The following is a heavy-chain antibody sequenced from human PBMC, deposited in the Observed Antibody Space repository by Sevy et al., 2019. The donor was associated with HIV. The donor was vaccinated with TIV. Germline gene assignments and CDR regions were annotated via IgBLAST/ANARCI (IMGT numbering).Heavy chain of an antibody. CDR3: AHRQWQWLVRGAFDI. CDR1: GFSLNTTGVG. Sequence: SGPTLVKPTQTLTLTCTFSGFSLNTTGVGVGWIRQPPGKALEWLALIYWDDDKGYSPSLKSRLTITKDTSKNQVVLTMTNMDPVDTATYYCAHRQWQWLVRGAFDIWGQGTMVTVSS. V-gene: IGHV2-5*02. J-gene: IGHJ3*02. CDR2: IYWDDDK. D-gene: IGHD6-19*01.